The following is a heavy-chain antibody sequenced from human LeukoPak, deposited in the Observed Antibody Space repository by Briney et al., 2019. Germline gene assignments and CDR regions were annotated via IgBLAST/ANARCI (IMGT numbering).Heavy chain of an antibody. Sequence: GGSLRLSCAASEFTFSSYSMNWVRQAPGKGLEWVSSISSSGNYIYYADSVKGRFTISRDNSKSSLFLQMNSLRTEDTALYYCARDHVYGGADYWGQGTLVTVSS. D-gene: IGHD5/OR15-5a*01. CDR1: EFTFSSYS. J-gene: IGHJ4*02. CDR2: ISSSGNYI. V-gene: IGHV3-21*04. CDR3: ARDHVYGGADY.